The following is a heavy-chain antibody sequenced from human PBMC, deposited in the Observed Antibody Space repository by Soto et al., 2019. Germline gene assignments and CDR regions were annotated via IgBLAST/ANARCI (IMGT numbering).Heavy chain of an antibody. J-gene: IGHJ6*03. CDR1: GFTVSSNY. CDR3: ASRIYCSGGSCYSDYYYYMDV. CDR2: IYSGGST. D-gene: IGHD2-15*01. Sequence: EVQLVESGGGLVQPGGSLRLSCAASGFTVSSNYMSWVRKAPGKGLEWASVIYSGGSTYYADSVKGRFTISRDNSKNTLYLQMNSLRAEDTAVYYCASRIYCSGGSCYSDYYYYMDVWGKGTTVTVSS. V-gene: IGHV3-66*01.